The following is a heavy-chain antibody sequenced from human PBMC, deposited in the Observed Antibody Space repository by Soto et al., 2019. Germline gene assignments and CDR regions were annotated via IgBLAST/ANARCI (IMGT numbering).Heavy chain of an antibody. Sequence: QVQLVQSGAEVKKPGASVKVSCKTSGYTFTNFGLSWVRQAPGQGLEWMGWISAYNGNTNYAQNFQGRVTMTTDTXXXXXXXXXXXXXXXXXXXXXXARGGTPIDYWGQGTLVTVSS. V-gene: IGHV1-18*01. CDR1: GYTFTNFG. J-gene: IGHJ4*02. D-gene: IGHD3-16*01. CDR2: ISAYNGNT. CDR3: ARGGTPIDY.